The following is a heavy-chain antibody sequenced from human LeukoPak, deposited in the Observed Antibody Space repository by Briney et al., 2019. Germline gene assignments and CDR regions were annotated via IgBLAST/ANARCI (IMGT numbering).Heavy chain of an antibody. J-gene: IGHJ4*02. CDR2: INPRGSST. CDR3: ARGAAAGSPGDY. CDR1: GYTFTSYY. Sequence: ASVKLSCKASGYTFTSYYMHWVRQAPGQGLEWMGIINPRGSSTSYAQKFQGRVTMTRDTSTSTVYMELSSLRSEDTAVYYCARGAAAGSPGDYWGQGTLVTVSS. D-gene: IGHD6-13*01. V-gene: IGHV1-46*01.